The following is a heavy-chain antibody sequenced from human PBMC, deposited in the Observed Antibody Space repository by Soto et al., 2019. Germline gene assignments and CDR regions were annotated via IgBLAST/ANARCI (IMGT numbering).Heavy chain of an antibody. CDR3: AGLPSGSYSTFDY. Sequence: AAVKVSCKASGYTFTGYYMHWVRQAPGQGLEWMGWINPNSGGTNYAQKFQGRVTMTRDTSISTAYMELSRLRSDDTAVYYCAGLPSGSYSTFDYWGQGTLVTVSS. CDR1: GYTFTGYY. V-gene: IGHV1-2*02. D-gene: IGHD1-26*01. CDR2: INPNSGGT. J-gene: IGHJ4*02.